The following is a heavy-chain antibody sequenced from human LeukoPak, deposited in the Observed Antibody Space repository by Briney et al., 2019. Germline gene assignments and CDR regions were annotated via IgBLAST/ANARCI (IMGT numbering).Heavy chain of an antibody. CDR1: GKTFTKNS. D-gene: IGHD3-22*01. V-gene: IGHV1-46*01. CDR3: ARDRYDTSGYYPGY. CDR2: INPSAGST. J-gene: IGHJ4*02. Sequence: ASVKVSCKASGKTFTKNSMYWVRQAPGQGLEWMGIINPSAGSTYYAQKFQGRVTMTRDTSTSTVYMELSSLTSEDTAVYYCARDRYDTSGYYPGYWGQGTLVTVS.